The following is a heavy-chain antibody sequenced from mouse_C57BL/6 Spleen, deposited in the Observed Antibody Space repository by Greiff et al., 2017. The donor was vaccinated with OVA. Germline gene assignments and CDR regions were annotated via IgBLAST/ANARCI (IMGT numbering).Heavy chain of an antibody. D-gene: IGHD2-2*01. CDR3: ARVPYGYEDWYFDV. J-gene: IGHJ1*03. V-gene: IGHV3-6*01. CDR2: ISYDGSN. Sequence: EVQLQESGPGLVKPSQSLSLTCSVTGYSITSGYYWNWIRQFPGNKLEWMGYISYDGSNNYNPSLKNRISITRDTSKNQFFLKLNSVTTEDTATYYCARVPYGYEDWYFDVWGTGTTVTVSS. CDR1: GYSITSGYY.